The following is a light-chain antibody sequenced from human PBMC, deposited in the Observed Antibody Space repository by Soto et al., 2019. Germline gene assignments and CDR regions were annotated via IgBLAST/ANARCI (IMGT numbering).Light chain of an antibody. Sequence: EIVMTQSPATLSVSPGERATLSCRASQSISSNLAWYQQKPGQAPRLLIYGAFTRATGIPARFSGSGSGTAFTLTISSLQSEDFAVYYCQHYDKWSRTFGQGTKVEIK. J-gene: IGKJ1*01. CDR2: GAF. CDR3: QHYDKWSRT. V-gene: IGKV3-15*01. CDR1: QSISSN.